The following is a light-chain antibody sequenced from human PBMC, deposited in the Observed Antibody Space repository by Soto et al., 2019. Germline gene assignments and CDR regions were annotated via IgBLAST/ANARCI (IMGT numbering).Light chain of an antibody. J-gene: IGKJ2*01. V-gene: IGKV1-39*01. CDR1: QTISTY. CDR2: AAS. CDR3: QQSYSTPYT. Sequence: DIQMTQSPSSLSASVGDRVTITCRASRASQTISTYLNWYQQKPGKAPKLLIYAASSLQSGVPSKFSGSGSWTDFTLTISSLQPEDFATYYCQQSYSTPYTFGQGTKVEIK.